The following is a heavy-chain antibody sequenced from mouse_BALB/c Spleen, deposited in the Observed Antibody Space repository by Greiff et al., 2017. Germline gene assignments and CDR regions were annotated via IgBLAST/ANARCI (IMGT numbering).Heavy chain of an antibody. CDR3: ARGDYYGSSDY. CDR2: ISSGGST. V-gene: IGHV5-6-5*01. J-gene: IGHJ2*01. Sequence: EVQGVESGGGLVKPGGSLKLSCAASGFTFSSYAMSWVRQTPEKRLEWVASISSGGSTYYPDSVKGRFTISRDNARNILYLQMSSLRSEDTAMYYCARGDYYGSSDYWGQGTTLTVSS. D-gene: IGHD1-1*01. CDR1: GFTFSSYA.